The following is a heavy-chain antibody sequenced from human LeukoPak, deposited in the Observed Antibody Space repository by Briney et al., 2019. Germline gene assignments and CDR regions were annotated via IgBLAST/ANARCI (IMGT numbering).Heavy chain of an antibody. CDR1: GFSLSGYW. V-gene: IGHV3-7*01. D-gene: IGHD3-22*01. CDR3: ARECIDGYYESSGYDL. CDR2: IKDDGSRK. Sequence: GGSLRLSCAASGFSLSGYWMTWVRQAPGKGLEGGANIKDDGSRKHDVDSARGRFTISRDNAKNSLYLDMNSLRAEDTAVYYCARECIDGYYESSGYDLWGQGTLVTVSS. J-gene: IGHJ4*02.